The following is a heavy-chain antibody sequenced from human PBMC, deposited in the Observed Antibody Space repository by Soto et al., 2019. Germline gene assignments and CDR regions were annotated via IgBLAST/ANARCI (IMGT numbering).Heavy chain of an antibody. CDR1: GFTFSSYG. D-gene: IGHD3-16*02. CDR3: AKELRAGGKYRFYSDF. CDR2: SSATGAGT. J-gene: IGHJ4*02. V-gene: IGHV3-23*01. Sequence: PGGSLRLSCAASGFTFSSYGMTWVRQAPGKGLEWVSFSSATGAGTYYADSVKGRFTISRDNSKNTLYLQMTSLRADDTAVYYCAKELRAGGKYRFYSDFWGQGALVPVSS.